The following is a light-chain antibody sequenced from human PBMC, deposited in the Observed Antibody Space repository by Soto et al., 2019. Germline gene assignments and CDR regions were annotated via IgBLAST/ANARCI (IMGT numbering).Light chain of an antibody. Sequence: EIVMTQSPVTLSVSPGERVTLSCRASQSVSSNLAWYQQKPGQAPSLLIYGAFTRATGIPARFSGTGSGTEFTLTISSLQSEDFAIYYCQQYYDWPITFGQGTRLDIK. CDR1: QSVSSN. J-gene: IGKJ5*01. V-gene: IGKV3-15*01. CDR2: GAF. CDR3: QQYYDWPIT.